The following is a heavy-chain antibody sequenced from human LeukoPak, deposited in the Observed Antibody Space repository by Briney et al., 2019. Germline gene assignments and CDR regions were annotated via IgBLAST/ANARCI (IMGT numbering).Heavy chain of an antibody. J-gene: IGHJ4*02. Sequence: ASVKVSCKASGGTFSSYAISWVQQAPGQGLEWMGGIIPIFGTANYAQKFQGRVTITADESTSTAYMELSSLRSEDTAVYYCVWFGESKVGYWGQGTLVTVSS. CDR3: VWFGESKVGY. CDR1: GGTFSSYA. V-gene: IGHV1-69*13. D-gene: IGHD3-10*01. CDR2: IIPIFGTA.